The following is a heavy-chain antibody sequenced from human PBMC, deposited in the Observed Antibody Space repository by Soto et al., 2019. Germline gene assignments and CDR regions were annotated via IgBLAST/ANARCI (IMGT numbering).Heavy chain of an antibody. V-gene: IGHV6-1*01. J-gene: IGHJ6*02. D-gene: IGHD6-19*01. CDR2: TYYRSKWYN. CDR3: ARDEWLAYYYYYGMDV. CDR1: GDSVSSNSAA. Sequence: PSQTLSLTCVISGDSVSSNSAALNLIMQSPSRGLEWLGRTYYRSKWYNDYAVSVKSRIAINPDTSKNQFSLQLNSVTPEDTAVYYCARDEWLAYYYYYGMDVWGQGTTVTVSS.